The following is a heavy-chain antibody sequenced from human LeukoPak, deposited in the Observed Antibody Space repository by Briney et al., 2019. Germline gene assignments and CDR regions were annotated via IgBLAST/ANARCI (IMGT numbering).Heavy chain of an antibody. V-gene: IGHV5-51*01. CDR2: IYPGDSDT. CDR1: GYNFTNYW. D-gene: IGHD3-10*01. J-gene: IGHJ4*02. Sequence: GESLKISCKGSGYNFTNYWIGWVRQMPGKGLEWMGIIYPGDSDTRYSPSFQGQVTISADKSISTAYLQWSSLKASDTAMYYCARSAKMYGSGSYYNYFDYWGQGTLVTVSS. CDR3: ARSAKMYGSGSYYNYFDY.